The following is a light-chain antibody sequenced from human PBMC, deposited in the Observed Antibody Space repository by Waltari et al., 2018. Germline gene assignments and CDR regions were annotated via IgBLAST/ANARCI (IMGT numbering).Light chain of an antibody. J-gene: IGKJ1*01. CDR2: DAS. CDR1: KSVTTY. V-gene: IGKV3-20*01. CDR3: QKYGTLPAT. Sequence: EIVLTQSPGTLSLSPGQRATLSCRASKSVTTYLAWYQQKPGQAPRLLIYDASTRATGIPDRFSGSGSGTDFSLTISRLESEDFAVYYCQKYGTLPATFGQGTKVEI.